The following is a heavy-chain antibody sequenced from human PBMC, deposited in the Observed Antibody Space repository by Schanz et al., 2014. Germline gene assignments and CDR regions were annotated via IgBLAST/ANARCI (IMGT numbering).Heavy chain of an antibody. D-gene: IGHD3-22*01. CDR3: ARSNYYDNSNYYNSFDY. V-gene: IGHV1-18*01. CDR1: GYTFISYG. CDR2: ISAYNGHT. J-gene: IGHJ4*02. Sequence: QVQLVQSGAEVKKPGASVKVSCKASGYTFISYGIKWVRQAPGQGLEWMGWISAYNGHTDYAQKCQGRVTNTADKSTSTAYIDLSSLRPEDTSVYYCARSNYYDNSNYYNSFDYWGQGTLVTVSS.